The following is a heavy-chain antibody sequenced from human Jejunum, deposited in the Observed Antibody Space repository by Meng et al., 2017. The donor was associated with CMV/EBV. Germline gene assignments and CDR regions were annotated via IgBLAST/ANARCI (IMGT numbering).Heavy chain of an antibody. Sequence: ASDFTVSSNSLSWVRLGPGKGLAWVSRINTDGSNTTYADSVKGRFTISRDNAKSTLYLQMNSLTAEDTAVYYCIRGPYGADSWYDYWGQGTLVTVSS. J-gene: IGHJ4*02. D-gene: IGHD4-17*01. CDR1: DFTVSSNS. CDR2: INTDGSNT. CDR3: IRGPYGADSWYDY. V-gene: IGHV3-74*01.